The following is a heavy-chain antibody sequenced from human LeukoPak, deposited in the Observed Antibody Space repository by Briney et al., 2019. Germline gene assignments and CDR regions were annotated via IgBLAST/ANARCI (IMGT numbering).Heavy chain of an antibody. J-gene: IGHJ4*02. CDR3: ARGPVLPRPRFDY. CDR2: INHSGST. Sequence: SETLSLTCAVYGGSFSGYYWSWIRQPPGKGLEWIGEINHSGSTNYNPSLKSRVTISVDTSKNQFSLKLSSVTAADTAVYYYARGPVLPRPRFDYWGQGTLVTVSS. CDR1: GGSFSGYY. D-gene: IGHD2/OR15-2a*01. V-gene: IGHV4-34*01.